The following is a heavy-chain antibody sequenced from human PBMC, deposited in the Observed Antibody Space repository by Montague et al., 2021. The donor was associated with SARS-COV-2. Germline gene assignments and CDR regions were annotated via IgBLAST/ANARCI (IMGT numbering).Heavy chain of an antibody. D-gene: IGHD3-22*01. V-gene: IGHV2-70*11. CDR3: AREYYYDSSGYYGYAFDI. CDR1: GFSLSTSGMC. CDR2: IDWDDDK. Sequence: PALVKPTQTLTLTCTFSGFSLSTSGMCVSWIRQPPGKALEWLARIDWDDDKYYSTSLKTRLTISKDTSKNQVVLTMTNMDPADTATYYCAREYYYDSSGYYGYAFDIWGQGTMVTVSS. J-gene: IGHJ3*02.